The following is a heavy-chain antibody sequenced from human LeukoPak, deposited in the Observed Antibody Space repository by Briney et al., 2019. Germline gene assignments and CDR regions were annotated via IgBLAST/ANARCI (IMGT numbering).Heavy chain of an antibody. CDR3: ARRLTQYDCFDP. Sequence: SQTLSLTCDISGDSVSSNSVTWNWIRQSPSRGLKWLGSTYYRSTWYNDYAVSVRGRITVNPDTSKNQFSLHLNSVTPEDTAVYYCARRLTQYDCFDPWGQGILVTVSS. D-gene: IGHD2-2*01. J-gene: IGHJ5*02. CDR1: GDSVSSNSVT. CDR2: TYYRSTWYN. V-gene: IGHV6-1*01.